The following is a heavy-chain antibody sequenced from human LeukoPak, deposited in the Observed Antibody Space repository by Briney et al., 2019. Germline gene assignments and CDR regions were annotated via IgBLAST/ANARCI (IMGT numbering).Heavy chain of an antibody. Sequence: GGSLRLSCAASGFTLSTYAMSWVRQTPGKGLEWIAATSSSDAGTYHADSVRGRFTISRDNSKNTLYLQMNSLRAEDAAVYFCAKAPVTSCRGAYCYPFDSWGQGTLVTVSS. V-gene: IGHV3-23*01. CDR3: AKAPVTSCRGAYCYPFDS. J-gene: IGHJ4*02. CDR2: TSSSDAGT. CDR1: GFTLSTYA. D-gene: IGHD2-21*01.